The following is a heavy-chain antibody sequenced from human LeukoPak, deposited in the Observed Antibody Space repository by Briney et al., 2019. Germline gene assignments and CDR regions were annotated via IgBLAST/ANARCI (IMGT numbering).Heavy chain of an antibody. D-gene: IGHD4/OR15-4a*01. CDR2: ISYDGSHK. CDR1: GFTFSSYG. Sequence: PGGSLRLSCAASGFTFSSYGMHWVRQAPGKGLEWVAVISYDGSHKYSADSVKGRFTISRDNSKSTLYLQMNSLRTEDTAVYFCSASRPHYGDYYGLDVWGHGTTVTVSS. J-gene: IGHJ6*02. V-gene: IGHV3-30*03. CDR3: SASRPHYGDYYGLDV.